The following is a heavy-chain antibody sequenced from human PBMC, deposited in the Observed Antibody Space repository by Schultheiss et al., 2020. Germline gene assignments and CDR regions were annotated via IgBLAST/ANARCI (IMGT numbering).Heavy chain of an antibody. J-gene: IGHJ5*02. D-gene: IGHD6-19*01. V-gene: IGHV3-23*01. CDR1: GFTFSSYW. CDR2: IGGGGTRT. Sequence: GESLKISCAASGFTFSSYWMHWVRQVPGKSLEWVSGIGGGGTRTYYAESVKGRFTISRDNSKNRLYLQMNSLRVEDTAVYYCAKDSVAGNSLWDWFDPWGQGTLVTVSS. CDR3: AKDSVAGNSLWDWFDP.